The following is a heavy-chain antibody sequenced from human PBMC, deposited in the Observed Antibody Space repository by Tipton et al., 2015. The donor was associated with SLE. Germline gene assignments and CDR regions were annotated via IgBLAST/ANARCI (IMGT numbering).Heavy chain of an antibody. CDR2: IYNSGST. CDR3: ARHAVPGPRFDYRRSWGIVP. D-gene: IGHD3-16*01. Sequence: LRLSCSISGGSISSYYWTWIRQPPGKGLEWIGNIYNSGSTNYNPSLKSRVTISLDTSKNQFSLKMRSVTAADTAVYFCARHAVPGPRFDYRRSWGIVPWGQGTLVGVSS. J-gene: IGHJ5*02. CDR1: GGSISSYY. V-gene: IGHV4-59*12.